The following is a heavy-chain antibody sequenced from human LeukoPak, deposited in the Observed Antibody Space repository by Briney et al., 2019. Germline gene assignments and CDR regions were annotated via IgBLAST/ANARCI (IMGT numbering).Heavy chain of an antibody. D-gene: IGHD3-22*01. V-gene: IGHV3-30*18. Sequence: GGSLRLSCAASGFTFSSYGMHWVRQAPGKGLEWVAVISYDGSNKYYADSVKGRFTISRDNSKNTPYLQMNSLRAEDTAVYYCAKDYVYYYDSSGQTPFFDYWGQGTLVTVSS. CDR1: GFTFSSYG. J-gene: IGHJ4*02. CDR3: AKDYVYYYDSSGQTPFFDY. CDR2: ISYDGSNK.